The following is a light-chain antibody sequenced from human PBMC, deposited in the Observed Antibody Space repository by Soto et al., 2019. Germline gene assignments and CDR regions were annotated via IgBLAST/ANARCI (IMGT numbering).Light chain of an antibody. J-gene: IGLJ2*01. Sequence: QSVLTQPPSASGTPGQRVTISCSGSNSNVGSNAVHWYQQLPGAAPKLLIYANNKRPSGVPDRFSGSKSGTSASLAISGLQSEDEADYYCAAWDDSLNGVVFGGGTKLTVL. CDR1: NSNVGSNA. CDR2: ANN. CDR3: AAWDDSLNGVV. V-gene: IGLV1-44*01.